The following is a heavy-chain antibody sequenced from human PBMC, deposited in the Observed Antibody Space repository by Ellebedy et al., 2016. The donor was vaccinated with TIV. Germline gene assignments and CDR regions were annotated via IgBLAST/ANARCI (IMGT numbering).Heavy chain of an antibody. Sequence: GESLKISCAASGFTFRNNSMNWARQAPGKGLEWISYISSSGTTIYYADSVKGRFTISRDNAKISLYLQMNSLTAADTAVYYCANGAYDIWGQGTMVTVSS. J-gene: IGHJ3*02. CDR2: ISSSGTTI. D-gene: IGHD5-24*01. CDR3: ANGAYDI. CDR1: GFTFRNNS. V-gene: IGHV3-48*04.